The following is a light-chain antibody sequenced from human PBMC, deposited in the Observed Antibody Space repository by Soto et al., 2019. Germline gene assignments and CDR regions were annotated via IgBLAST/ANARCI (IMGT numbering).Light chain of an antibody. J-gene: IGKJ2*01. CDR1: QDISSW. V-gene: IGKV1D-12*01. CDR3: QQANSFPYT. Sequence: DIQMTQSPSSVSASVGDRVTITCRASQDISSWLAWYQQKPGKAPNLLIYAASSLQSGVPPRFNGSGSGTDFTLTISSLQPEDFATYDCQQANSFPYTFGQGTKLEIK. CDR2: AAS.